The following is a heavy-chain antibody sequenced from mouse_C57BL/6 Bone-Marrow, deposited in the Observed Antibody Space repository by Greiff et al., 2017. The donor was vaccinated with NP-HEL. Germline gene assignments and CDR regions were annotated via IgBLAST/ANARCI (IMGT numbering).Heavy chain of an antibody. CDR2: IYPGGGYT. CDR3: ARDYGSSYWYFDV. CDR1: GYTFTNYW. Sequence: VQLQQSGAELVRPGTSVKMSCKASGYTFTNYWIGWAKQRPGHGLEWIGDIYPGGGYTNYNEKFKGKATLTADKSSSTAYMQFSSLTPEDSAIYYCARDYGSSYWYFDVWGTGTTVTVSS. J-gene: IGHJ1*03. V-gene: IGHV1-63*01. D-gene: IGHD1-1*01.